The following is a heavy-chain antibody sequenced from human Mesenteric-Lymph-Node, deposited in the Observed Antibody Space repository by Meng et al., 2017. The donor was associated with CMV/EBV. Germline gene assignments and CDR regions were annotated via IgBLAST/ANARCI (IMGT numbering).Heavy chain of an antibody. V-gene: IGHV3-53*05. CDR1: GFSVSENY. J-gene: IGHJ3*02. CDR3: ARDPDCGGDCDDAFDI. CDR2: IYSGGST. D-gene: IGHD2-21*01. Sequence: GGSLRLSCGAASGFSVSENYMNWVRQAPGKGLEWVSVIYSGGSTYYADSVKGRFTVSRDNSKNTLYLQMNSLRAEDTAVYYCARDPDCGGDCDDAFDIWGQGTMVTVSS.